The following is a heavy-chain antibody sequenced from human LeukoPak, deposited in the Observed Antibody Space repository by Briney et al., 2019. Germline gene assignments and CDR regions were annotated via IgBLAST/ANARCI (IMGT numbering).Heavy chain of an antibody. CDR1: GFTFGSYG. J-gene: IGHJ5*02. CDR3: AKDEGIAARPDWFDP. V-gene: IGHV3-30*02. Sequence: GGSLRLSCAASGFTFGSYGMHWVRQAPGKGLEWVAFIRYDGSNKYYADSVKGRFTISRDNSKNTLYLQMNSLRAEDTAVYYCAKDEGIAARPDWFDPWGQGTLVTVSS. CDR2: IRYDGSNK. D-gene: IGHD6-6*01.